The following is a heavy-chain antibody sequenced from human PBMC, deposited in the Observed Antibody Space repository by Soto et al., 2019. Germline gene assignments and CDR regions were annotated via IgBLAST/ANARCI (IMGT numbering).Heavy chain of an antibody. CDR1: GGTFSNYA. Sequence: QVQLVQSGAEVKKPGSSVNVSCKASGGTFSNYAISWVRQAPGQGLEWMGGIIPIIGTANYAQKFQRRLTITADDSTSTAYMELSGLRSHDTALYYCARTMRWLQPMDDFDYWGQGALVTVSS. CDR3: ARTMRWLQPMDDFDY. D-gene: IGHD5-12*01. V-gene: IGHV1-69*01. CDR2: IIPIIGTA. J-gene: IGHJ4*02.